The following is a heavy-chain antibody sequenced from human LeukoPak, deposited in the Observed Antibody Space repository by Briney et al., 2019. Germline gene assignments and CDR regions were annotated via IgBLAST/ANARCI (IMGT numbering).Heavy chain of an antibody. CDR3: ARGKADYYYYYYMDV. V-gene: IGHV3-66*02. CDR1: GFTVSSNY. Sequence: PGGSLRLSCAASGFTVSSNYMSWVRQAPGKGLEWVSVIYSGGSTYYADSVKGRFTISRDNSKNTLYLQMNSLRAEDTAVYYCARGKADYYYYYYMDVWGEGTTVTVSS. J-gene: IGHJ6*03. CDR2: IYSGGST.